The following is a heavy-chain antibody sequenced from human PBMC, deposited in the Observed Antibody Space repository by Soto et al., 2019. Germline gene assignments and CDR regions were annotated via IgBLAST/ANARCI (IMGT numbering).Heavy chain of an antibody. CDR1: GGSFSGYY. D-gene: IGHD6-6*01. J-gene: IGHJ3*02. V-gene: IGHV4-34*01. Sequence: QVQLQQWGAGLLKPSETLSLTCAVYGGSFSGYYWSWIRQPPGKGLEWIGEINHSGSTNYNPSLKSRVTISVDPSKNQFSLKLSSVTAADTAVYYCARGPPPRRGLAFDIWGQGTMVTVSS. CDR2: INHSGST. CDR3: ARGPPPRRGLAFDI.